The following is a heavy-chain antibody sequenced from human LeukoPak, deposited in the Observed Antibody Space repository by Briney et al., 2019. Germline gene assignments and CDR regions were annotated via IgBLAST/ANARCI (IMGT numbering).Heavy chain of an antibody. CDR3: ARRGYYDSSGYYLD. J-gene: IGHJ4*02. D-gene: IGHD3-22*01. V-gene: IGHV4-34*01. CDR1: GGSFSGYY. CDR2: INHSGST. Sequence: SETLSLTCAVYGGSFSGYYWSWIRQPPGKGLEWIGEINHSGSTNYNPSLKSRVTISVDTSKNQFSLKLSSVTAAGTAVYYCARRGYYDSSGYYLDWGQGTLVTVSS.